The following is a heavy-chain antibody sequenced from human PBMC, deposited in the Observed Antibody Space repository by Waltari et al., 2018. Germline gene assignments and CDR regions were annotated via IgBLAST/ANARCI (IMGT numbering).Heavy chain of an antibody. Sequence: QVHVGQSGAEVKKPGASVKVSCKVSGISFSELSIHWVRQSPAKGVEWMGGFNVADGEGTYAQKFQGRFTLTEDTSTGTAYMELSSLTSDDTAVYYCAAGYSSGWSNLWGPGTLVSVS. CDR3: AAGYSSGWSNL. D-gene: IGHD3-22*01. J-gene: IGHJ5*02. CDR1: GISFSELS. V-gene: IGHV1-24*01. CDR2: FNVADGEG.